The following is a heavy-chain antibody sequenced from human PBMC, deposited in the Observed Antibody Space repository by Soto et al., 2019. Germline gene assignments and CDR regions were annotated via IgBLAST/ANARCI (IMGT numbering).Heavy chain of an antibody. J-gene: IGHJ5*02. CDR1: GGSFSGYY. CDR3: ARGWIVGATNGFDP. V-gene: IGHV4-34*01. Sequence: SETLSLTCAVYGGSFSGYYWSWIRQPPGKGLEWIGEINHSGSTNYNPSLKSRVTISVDTSKNQFSLKLSSVTAADTAVYYCARGWIVGATNGFDPWGQGTLVTVSS. D-gene: IGHD1-26*01. CDR2: INHSGST.